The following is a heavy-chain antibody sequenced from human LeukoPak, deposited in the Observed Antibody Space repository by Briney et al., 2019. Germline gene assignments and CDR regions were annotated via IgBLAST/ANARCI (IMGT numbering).Heavy chain of an antibody. J-gene: IGHJ4*02. Sequence: PGGSLRLSCAASGFTFSSYWMSWVRQAPGKGLEWVSAISGSGRGTYYADSVRGRFTISRDNSKNTLYLQMNSLRAEDTAVYYCAKDQATIFGVVPAFDYWGQGTLVTVSS. CDR2: ISGSGRGT. D-gene: IGHD3-3*01. CDR1: GFTFSSYW. CDR3: AKDQATIFGVVPAFDY. V-gene: IGHV3-23*01.